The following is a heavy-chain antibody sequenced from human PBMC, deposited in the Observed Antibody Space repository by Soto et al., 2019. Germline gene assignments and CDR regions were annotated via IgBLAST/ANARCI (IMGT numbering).Heavy chain of an antibody. CDR3: ARSSGSYFLASWYFDL. V-gene: IGHV3-23*01. Sequence: EVQLLESGGGLVQPGGSLRLSCVASEFTFRNYAMIWVRQAPGKGLEWVSTISGSGGTTYYADSVKGRLTISRANSKNTLFLQMNSLRAEDTAVYYCARSSGSYFLASWYFDLWGRGTLVTVSS. D-gene: IGHD1-26*01. CDR2: ISGSGGTT. CDR1: EFTFRNYA. J-gene: IGHJ2*01.